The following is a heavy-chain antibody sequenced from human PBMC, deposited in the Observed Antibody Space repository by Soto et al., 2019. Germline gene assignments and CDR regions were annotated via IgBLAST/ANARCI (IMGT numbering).Heavy chain of an antibody. Sequence: QITLKESGPTLVTPTQTLTMTCTFSGFSLSTSGVGVGWIRQPPGKALEWLALINWNDDKRYSPSLKSRLTITKDTSKHQVVLTMTNMDPVDTATYYCARTLLDDYGDFNWFDPWFQGTLVTVST. CDR1: GFSLSTSGVG. V-gene: IGHV2-5*01. J-gene: IGHJ5*02. CDR3: ARTLLDDYGDFNWFDP. CDR2: INWNDDK. D-gene: IGHD4-17*01.